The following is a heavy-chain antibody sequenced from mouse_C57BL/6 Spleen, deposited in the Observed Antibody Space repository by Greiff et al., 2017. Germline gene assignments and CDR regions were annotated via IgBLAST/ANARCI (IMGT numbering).Heavy chain of an antibody. CDR2: IWSGGST. CDR1: GFSLTSYG. V-gene: IGHV2-2*01. CDR3: ARSFTTVVATRYFDV. Sequence: QVHVKQSGPGLVQPSQSLSITCTVSGFSLTSYGVHWVRQSPGKGLEWLGVIWSGGSTDYNAAFISRLSISKDNSKSQVFFKMNSLQADDTAIYYCARSFTTVVATRYFDVWGTGTTVTVSS. J-gene: IGHJ1*03. D-gene: IGHD1-1*01.